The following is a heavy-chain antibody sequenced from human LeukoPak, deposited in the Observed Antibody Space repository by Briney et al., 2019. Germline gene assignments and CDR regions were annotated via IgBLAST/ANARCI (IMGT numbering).Heavy chain of an antibody. V-gene: IGHV1-2*02. Sequence: ASVKVSCKASGYTFTGYYMHWVRQAPGQGLEWMGWINPNSGGTNYAQKFQGRVTMTRDTSISTAYMELSRLRSDDTAVYYCARDTIAVAYAFGYWGQGTLVTVSS. J-gene: IGHJ4*02. CDR1: GYTFTGYY. D-gene: IGHD6-19*01. CDR2: INPNSGGT. CDR3: ARDTIAVAYAFGY.